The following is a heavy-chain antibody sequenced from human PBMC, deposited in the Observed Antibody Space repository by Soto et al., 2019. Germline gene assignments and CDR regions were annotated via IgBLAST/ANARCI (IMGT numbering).Heavy chain of an antibody. V-gene: IGHV1-69*01. CDR3: ARLPVPMAYWGAVLDS. CDR2: IIPLLGTP. Sequence: QVQLVQSGAETMKSGSSVKVSCKVSGGNFNTYGIGWGRQAPGQGLEWMGEIIPLLGTPNYAQRFQDRLTVSADESTTTAYMELSSLRSEDSAVYFCARLPVPMAYWGAVLDSWGQGTQVTVSS. CDR1: GGNFNTYG. D-gene: IGHD3-16*01. J-gene: IGHJ4*02.